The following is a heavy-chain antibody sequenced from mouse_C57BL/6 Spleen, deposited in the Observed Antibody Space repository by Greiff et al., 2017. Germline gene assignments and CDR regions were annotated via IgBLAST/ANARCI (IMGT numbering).Heavy chain of an antibody. CDR3: ARSPYGYDAFYAMDY. Sequence: QVQLQQPGAELVKPGASVKLSCKASGYTFTSYWMHWVKQRPGQGLEWIGMIHPNSGSTNYNEKFKSKATLTVDTSSSTAYMQLSSLTSEDSAVYYCARSPYGYDAFYAMDYWGQGTSVTVSS. J-gene: IGHJ4*01. CDR2: IHPNSGST. CDR1: GYTFTSYW. V-gene: IGHV1-64*01. D-gene: IGHD2-2*01.